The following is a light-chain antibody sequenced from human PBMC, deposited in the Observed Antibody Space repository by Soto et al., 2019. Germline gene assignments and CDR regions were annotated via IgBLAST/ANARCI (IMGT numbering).Light chain of an antibody. J-gene: IGKJ1*01. CDR2: ATD. Sequence: DIQMTQSPSSLSASVGDRVTITCRASQTITNYLNWYQQQSGKAPKLLIYATDTLQSGVPSRFSGSGSGTDYTLTISSLQPEDFATYYCQQSYNIPQTFGQGTKVDLK. CDR1: QTITNY. CDR3: QQSYNIPQT. V-gene: IGKV1-39*01.